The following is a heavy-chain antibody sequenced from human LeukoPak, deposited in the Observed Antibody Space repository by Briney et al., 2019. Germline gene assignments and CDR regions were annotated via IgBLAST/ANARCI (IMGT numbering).Heavy chain of an antibody. D-gene: IGHD3-22*01. J-gene: IGHJ4*02. Sequence: SETLSLTCTVSGGSISSYYWSWIRQPPGKGLEWIGYIYYSGSTNYNPSLKSRVTISVDTSKNQFSLKLGSVTAADTAVYYRARGYESSGYYYRYYFDYWGQGTLVTVSS. V-gene: IGHV4-59*08. CDR3: ARGYESSGYYYRYYFDY. CDR1: GGSISSYY. CDR2: IYYSGST.